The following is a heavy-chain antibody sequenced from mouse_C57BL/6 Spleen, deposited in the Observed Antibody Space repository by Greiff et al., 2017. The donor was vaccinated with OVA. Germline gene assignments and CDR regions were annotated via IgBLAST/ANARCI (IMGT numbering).Heavy chain of an antibody. CDR3: AREENYYGSSPVYFDY. J-gene: IGHJ2*01. CDR1: GYTFTSYW. CDR2: IDPSDSYT. D-gene: IGHD1-1*01. V-gene: IGHV1-50*01. Sequence: QVQLQQPGAELVKPGASVKLSCKASGYTFTSYWMQWVKQRPGQGLEWIGEIDPSDSYTNYNQKFKGKATLTVDTSSSTAYMQLSSLTSEDSAVYYCAREENYYGSSPVYFDYWGQGTTLTVSS.